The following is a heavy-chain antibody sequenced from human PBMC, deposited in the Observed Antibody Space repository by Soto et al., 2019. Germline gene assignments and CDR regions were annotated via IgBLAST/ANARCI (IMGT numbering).Heavy chain of an antibody. CDR2: IYYSGVT. V-gene: IGHV4-30-4*01. CDR1: GGSISSGYYY. CDR3: ARDSPDNSNYISNWCER. D-gene: IGHD4-4*01. J-gene: IGHJ5*02. Sequence: LSLTCTVSGGSISSGYYYWSWIRQPPGQGLEWIGYIYYSGVTYYNPSLKSRVTILVDKSKNQFSLKLSSVTAEDMAVYYCARDSPDNSNYISNWCERLGQRTLVIASS.